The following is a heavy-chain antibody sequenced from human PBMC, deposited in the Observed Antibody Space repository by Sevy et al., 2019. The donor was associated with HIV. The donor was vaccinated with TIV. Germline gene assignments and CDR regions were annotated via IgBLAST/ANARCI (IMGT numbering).Heavy chain of an antibody. CDR3: AQGGGGHYDPDEIGYYFYYYNMDV. D-gene: IGHD3-22*01. V-gene: IGHV3-23*01. J-gene: IGHJ6*03. Sequence: GGSLRLSCAVSGFSFDSYGMTWVRQAPGKGLEWVSGISGSGTRTYYADSVKGRFSISRDNSKNRLYLQMNSLISEDTAIYYCAQGGGGHYDPDEIGYYFYYYNMDVWGKGTTVTVSS. CDR2: ISGSGTRT. CDR1: GFSFDSYG.